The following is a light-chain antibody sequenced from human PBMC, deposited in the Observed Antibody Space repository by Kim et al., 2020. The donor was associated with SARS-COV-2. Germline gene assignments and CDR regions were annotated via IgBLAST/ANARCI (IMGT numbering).Light chain of an antibody. CDR2: AAS. CDR3: QQYGNSRT. V-gene: IGKV3-20*01. Sequence: LSPGERAICPRWASQSVSGSNLAWYRQKPGQAPRLLIYAASSRATGISDRFSGSGSGTDFTLTISSLEPEDFAVYYCQQYGNSRTFGQGTKVDIK. CDR1: QSVSGSN. J-gene: IGKJ1*01.